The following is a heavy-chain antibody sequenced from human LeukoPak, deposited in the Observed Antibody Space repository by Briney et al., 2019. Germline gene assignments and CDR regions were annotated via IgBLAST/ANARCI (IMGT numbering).Heavy chain of an antibody. Sequence: ASVKVSCKASGYTFTSYGINWVRQAPGQGLEWMGWISAYNSNTHYAQKLQGRVTMTTDTSTSTAYMEVRSLRSDDTAVYYCARVGDYYDSSGYPRYYFDYWGQGTLVTVSS. CDR1: GYTFTSYG. CDR3: ARVGDYYDSSGYPRYYFDY. J-gene: IGHJ4*02. CDR2: ISAYNSNT. D-gene: IGHD3-22*01. V-gene: IGHV1-18*01.